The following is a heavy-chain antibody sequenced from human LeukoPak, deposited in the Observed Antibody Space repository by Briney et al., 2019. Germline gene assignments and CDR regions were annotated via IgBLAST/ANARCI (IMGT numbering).Heavy chain of an antibody. V-gene: IGHV1-2*06. CDR2: INPNSGGT. D-gene: IGHD5-18*01. J-gene: IGHJ6*02. CDR3: ARGAMDNYYYYGMDV. Sequence: ASVKVSCKASGYTFTSYYMHWVRQAPGQGLEWMGRINPNSGGTNYAQKFQGRVTMTRDTSISTAYMELSRLRSDDTAVYYCARGAMDNYYYYGMDVWGQGTTVTVSS. CDR1: GYTFTSYY.